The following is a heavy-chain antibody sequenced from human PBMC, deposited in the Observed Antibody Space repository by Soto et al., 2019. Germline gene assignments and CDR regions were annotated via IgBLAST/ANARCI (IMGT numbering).Heavy chain of an antibody. CDR3: SRLLLASYGPTYPDY. CDR2: INYSGRT. Sequence: SETLSLTCTVSGGSISSNYWGWIRQPPGKGLEWIGSINYSGRTYYKPSLKSRVTISVDTSKNQFSLKLNSVTAADTAVYYCSRLLLASYGPTYPDYWGQGSLVTVSS. J-gene: IGHJ4*02. V-gene: IGHV4-39*01. CDR1: GGSISSNY. D-gene: IGHD5-18*01.